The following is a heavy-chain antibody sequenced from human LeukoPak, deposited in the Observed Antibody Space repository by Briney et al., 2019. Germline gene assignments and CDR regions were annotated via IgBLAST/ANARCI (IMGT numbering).Heavy chain of an antibody. CDR3: ARDLSGSRVGGYFDY. D-gene: IGHD1-26*01. CDR1: GFTFSSYA. V-gene: IGHV3-23*01. Sequence: GGSLRLSCAASGFTFSSYAMSWVRQAPGKGLEWVSGISGSGGTTYYADSVKGRFTISRDNSKSTLYLQMNSLRVEDTAVYYCARDLSGSRVGGYFDYWGQGTLVTVSS. CDR2: ISGSGGTT. J-gene: IGHJ4*02.